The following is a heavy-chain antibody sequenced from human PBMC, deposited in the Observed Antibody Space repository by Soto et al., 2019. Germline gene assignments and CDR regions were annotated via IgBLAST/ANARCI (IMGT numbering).Heavy chain of an antibody. D-gene: IGHD2-2*01. V-gene: IGHV3-64D*08. Sequence: GGSLRLSCSASGFIFSSYAMHWVRQAPGKGLEYVSAISGNGGSTYYADSVKGRFTISRDNSKNTLYLQMSSLRTEDTAVYYCVKPEIVVPAASQADYWGQGTLVTVSS. CDR2: ISGNGGST. CDR1: GFIFSSYA. CDR3: VKPEIVVPAASQADY. J-gene: IGHJ4*02.